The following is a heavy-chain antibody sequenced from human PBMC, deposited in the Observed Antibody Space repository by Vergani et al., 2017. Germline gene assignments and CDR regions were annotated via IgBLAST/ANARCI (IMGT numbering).Heavy chain of an antibody. CDR3: ARMGTCWDHYYVDV. V-gene: IGHV5-51*03. CDR2: IYPGDSKT. Sequence: EVQLVQSGAEVKKPGESLKISCKGSGYSFTSYWIGWVRQMPGKGLEWMGIIYPGDSKTKYNPSFQGQVTVSADKSISTAYLQWNTLQAPDTAIYYCARMGTCWDHYYVDVWGKGTTIAVSS. CDR1: GYSFTSYW. J-gene: IGHJ6*03. D-gene: IGHD7-27*01.